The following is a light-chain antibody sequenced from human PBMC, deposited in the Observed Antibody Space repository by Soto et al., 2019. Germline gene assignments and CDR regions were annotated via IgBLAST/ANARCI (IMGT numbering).Light chain of an antibody. CDR3: QQDNGDPWT. J-gene: IGKJ1*01. CDR2: GAS. Sequence: DIQMTQSPSSVSASVGERVTISCRASHDVRSWLAWYQQKPGKAPNLLIYGASTLQSGVPSRFSGSASGSDFTLIISSLQPEDFATYYCQQDNGDPWTFGQGTKVEI. CDR1: HDVRSW. V-gene: IGKV1-12*02.